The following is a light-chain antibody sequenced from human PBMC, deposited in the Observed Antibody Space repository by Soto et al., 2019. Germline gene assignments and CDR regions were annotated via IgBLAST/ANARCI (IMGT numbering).Light chain of an antibody. CDR1: QGIVNY. CDR2: AAS. V-gene: IGKV1-33*01. CDR3: QQYDNLPLT. Sequence: DIQMTQSPSSLSASVGDRVSITCRASQGIVNYLAWYQHKPGKVPNLLIYAASNLETGVPSRFSGSGSWTDFTFTISSLQPEDITTYYCQQYDNLPLTFGGGTKVDI. J-gene: IGKJ4*01.